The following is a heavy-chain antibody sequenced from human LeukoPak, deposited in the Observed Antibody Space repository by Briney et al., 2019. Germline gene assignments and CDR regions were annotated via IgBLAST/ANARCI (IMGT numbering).Heavy chain of an antibody. CDR3: ARLGYCSSTSCPQHVGWFDP. J-gene: IGHJ5*02. D-gene: IGHD2-2*01. CDR1: GFTFSSYS. V-gene: IGHV3-21*01. CDR2: ISSSSSYI. Sequence: GGSLRLSCAASGFTFSSYSMNWVRQAPGKGLEWVSSISSSSSYIYYADSVKVRFTISRDNAKNSLYLQMNSLRAEDTAVYYCARLGYCSSTSCPQHVGWFDPWGQGTLVTVSS.